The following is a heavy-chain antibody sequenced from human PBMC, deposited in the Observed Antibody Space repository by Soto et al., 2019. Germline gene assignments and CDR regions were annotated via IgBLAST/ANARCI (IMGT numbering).Heavy chain of an antibody. V-gene: IGHV1-46*03. D-gene: IGHD2-15*01. CDR1: GYTFTSYY. Sequence: ASVKVSCKASGYTFTSYYMHWVRQAPGQGLEWMGIINPSGGSTSYAQKFQGRVTMTRDTSTSTVYMEPSSLRSEDTAVYYCASGFYCSGGSCYNGDAFDIWGQGTMVTVSS. J-gene: IGHJ3*02. CDR3: ASGFYCSGGSCYNGDAFDI. CDR2: INPSGGST.